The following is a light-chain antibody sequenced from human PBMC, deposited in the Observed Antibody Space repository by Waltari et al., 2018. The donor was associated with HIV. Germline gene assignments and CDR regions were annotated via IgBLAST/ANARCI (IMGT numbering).Light chain of an antibody. J-gene: IGLJ2*01. Sequence: QSVLTQSPSASGTPGQRVIISCYGSSSNIGSNRVNWYQQLPGTAPKLLIYSNNERPSGVPDRFSGSKSGTSASLAISGLQSEDEADYHCAAWDDSLNGPVFGGGTKLTVL. CDR3: AAWDDSLNGPV. V-gene: IGLV1-44*01. CDR2: SNN. CDR1: SSNIGSNR.